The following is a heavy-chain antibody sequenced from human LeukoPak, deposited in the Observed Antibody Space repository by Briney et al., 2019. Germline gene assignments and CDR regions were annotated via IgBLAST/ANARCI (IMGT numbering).Heavy chain of an antibody. D-gene: IGHD6-19*01. CDR3: ARHERQWLVSG. CDR2: INHSGST. Sequence: SETLSLTCAVYGGSFSGYHWSWIRQPPGKGLEWIGEINHSGSTNYNPSLKSRVTISVDTSKNQFSLKLSSVTAADTAVYYCARHERQWLVSGWGQGTTVTVSS. J-gene: IGHJ6*02. V-gene: IGHV4-34*01. CDR1: GGSFSGYH.